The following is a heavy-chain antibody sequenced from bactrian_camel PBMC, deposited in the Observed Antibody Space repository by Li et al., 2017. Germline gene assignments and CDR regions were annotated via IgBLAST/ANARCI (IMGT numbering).Heavy chain of an antibody. CDR2: MDSTGGT. J-gene: IGHJ4*01. CDR3: AARSLPGVVPPLAESSYNI. CDR1: TRAPRRRC. V-gene: IGHV3S57*01. Sequence: HVQLVESGGGSVQAGGSLRLSCVVSTRAPRRRCLGWSRQGPGKEREGIAAMDSTGGTTIADSVQGRFTISQDNTKNTLYLQMLSLKPEDTAMYYCAARSLPGVVPPLAESSYNIWGQGTQVTVS. D-gene: IGHD7*01.